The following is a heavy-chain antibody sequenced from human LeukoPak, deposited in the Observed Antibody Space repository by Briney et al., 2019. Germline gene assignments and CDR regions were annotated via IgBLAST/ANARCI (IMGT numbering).Heavy chain of an antibody. V-gene: IGHV6-1*01. CDR1: GDSVSINSAA. CDR2: TYYRSKWYN. CDR3: AREEDWYFVL. J-gene: IGHJ2*01. Sequence: SPTLSLTFAISGDSVSINSAAWNWIRQSPARGLEWLGSTYYRSKWYNDYAVSVKSRITINPHTSKNQFSLQLNSVTPEDTAVYYCAREEDWYFVLWGRGTLVTVSS.